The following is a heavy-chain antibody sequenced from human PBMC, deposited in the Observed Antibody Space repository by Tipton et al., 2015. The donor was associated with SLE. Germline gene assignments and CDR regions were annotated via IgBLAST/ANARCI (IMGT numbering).Heavy chain of an antibody. CDR2: ISSSGSYT. CDR1: GFIFSDYY. D-gene: IGHD2-2*01. CDR3: ARDYCSSTSCPPWFDP. J-gene: IGHJ5*02. V-gene: IGHV3-11*06. Sequence: SLRLSCAASGFIFSDYYMSWIRQAPGQALEWVAYISSSGSYTNHADSVKGRFTISRDNAKNSLYLEMNSLRAEDTAVYYCARDYCSSTSCPPWFDPWGQGTLVTVSS.